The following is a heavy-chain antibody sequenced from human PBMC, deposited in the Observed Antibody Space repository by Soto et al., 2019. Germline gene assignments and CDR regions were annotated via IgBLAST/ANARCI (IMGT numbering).Heavy chain of an antibody. J-gene: IGHJ4*02. D-gene: IGHD2-15*01. Sequence: QVQLQESGPGLVKPSQTLSLTCTVSGGSINSGNYYWSWIRHYPGKGLEWIGYITYSGTTDYNPSLKSRATISLDTSKNQFSLNLSSVTAADTAVYYCARWGDCSAGSCYFSLDYWGQGTLVTVSS. CDR3: ARWGDCSAGSCYFSLDY. V-gene: IGHV4-31*03. CDR1: GGSINSGNYY. CDR2: ITYSGTT.